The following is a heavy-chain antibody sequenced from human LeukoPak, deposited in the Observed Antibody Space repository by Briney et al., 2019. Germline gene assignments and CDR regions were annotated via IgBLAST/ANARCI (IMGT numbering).Heavy chain of an antibody. V-gene: IGHV1-69*04. J-gene: IGHJ6*02. D-gene: IGHD6-13*01. CDR1: GGTFSSYA. CDR3: ARPAAAGTNHYYYYGMDV. Sequence: SVKVSCKASGGTFSSYAISWVRQAPGQGLEWMGRIIPILGIANYAQKFQGRVTITADKSTSTAYMELSSLRSEDTAVYYCARPAAAGTNHYYYYGMDVWGQGTTVTVSS. CDR2: IIPILGIA.